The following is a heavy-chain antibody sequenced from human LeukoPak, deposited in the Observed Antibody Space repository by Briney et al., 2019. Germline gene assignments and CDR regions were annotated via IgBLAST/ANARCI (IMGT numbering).Heavy chain of an antibody. J-gene: IGHJ6*03. CDR2: ISSSSSYI. Sequence: PGGSLRLSCAASGFTFSSYSMNWVRQAPGKGLEWVSFISSSSSYIYYTDSVKGRFTISRDNAKNSLYLQLNSLRAEDTAVYYCARDRGAAAQGYYYYYMDVWGKGTTVTISS. D-gene: IGHD6-13*01. V-gene: IGHV3-21*04. CDR3: ARDRGAAAQGYYYYYMDV. CDR1: GFTFSSYS.